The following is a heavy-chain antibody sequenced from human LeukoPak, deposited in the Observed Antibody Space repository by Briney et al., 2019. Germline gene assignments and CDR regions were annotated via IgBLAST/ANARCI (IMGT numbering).Heavy chain of an antibody. J-gene: IGHJ4*02. CDR3: ARDEGYCGCSCAL. CDR1: VYTYTGSY. Sequence: ASVKVSYKACVYTYTGSYIHWVRQAPGQGLEWMGWINPKSGGTDFAQKFQGRVTMTRDTSISTAYMELSRLRSDDTAVYYCARDEGYCGCSCALWGQGTLVTVSS. CDR2: INPKSGGT. D-gene: IGHD2-21*02. V-gene: IGHV1-2*02.